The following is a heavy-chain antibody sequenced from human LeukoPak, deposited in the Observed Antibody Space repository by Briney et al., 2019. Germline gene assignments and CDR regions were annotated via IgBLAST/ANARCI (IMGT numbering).Heavy chain of an antibody. D-gene: IGHD3-3*01. CDR3: ARAQYYDFWSGYYAYYYGVDV. V-gene: IGHV4-59*01. Sequence: SETLSLTCTVSGVSISSYYWSCIRQPPGKGLEWIGYIYYSGSSNYNPSLKSRVTISVDTSKNQFSLKLSSVTAADTAVYYCARAQYYDFWSGYYAYYYGVDVWGQGTTVTVSS. J-gene: IGHJ6*02. CDR2: IYYSGSS. CDR1: GVSISSYY.